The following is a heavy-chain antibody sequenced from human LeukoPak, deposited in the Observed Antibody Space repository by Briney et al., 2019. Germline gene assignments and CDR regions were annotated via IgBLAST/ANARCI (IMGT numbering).Heavy chain of an antibody. V-gene: IGHV4-39*01. CDR3: ARHLSSGSDYSGYYYYMDV. CDR2: IYYSGYT. D-gene: IGHD1-26*01. J-gene: IGHJ6*03. Sequence: SETLSLTCTVSGASTSSSNYYWGWIRQPPGKGREWIGNIYYSGYTYHNPSLKSRVTISVDTSKNQFSLKLSSVTAADTAVYYCARHLSSGSDYSGYYYYMDVWGKGTTVTVSS. CDR1: GASTSSSNYY.